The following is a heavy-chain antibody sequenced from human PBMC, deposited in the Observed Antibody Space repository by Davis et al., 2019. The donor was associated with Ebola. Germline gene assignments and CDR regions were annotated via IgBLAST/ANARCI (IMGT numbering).Heavy chain of an antibody. CDR3: ANSPVEAADY. J-gene: IGHJ4*02. Sequence: SLKISCAASGFTFDDYAMYWVRQAPGKGLEWVSGISWNSDKIGYADSVKGRFTISRDNAKNSLYLQMNSLRAEDTAVYYCANSPVEAADYWGQGTLVTVSS. CDR2: ISWNSDKI. CDR1: GFTFDDYA. V-gene: IGHV3-9*01. D-gene: IGHD6-19*01.